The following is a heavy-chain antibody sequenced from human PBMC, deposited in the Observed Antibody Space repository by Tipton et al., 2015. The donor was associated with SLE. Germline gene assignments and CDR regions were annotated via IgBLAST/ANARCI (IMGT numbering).Heavy chain of an antibody. V-gene: IGHV4-38-2*01. D-gene: IGHD4-17*01. CDR2: IYHSGSA. CDR3: ATTVTTTPSYGAFDI. Sequence: TLSLTCAVSGYSLSSGYYWGWMRLPPGKGLEWIGTIYHSGSAFYNPSIKSRVTISLDTSKSQFSLRLTSITAADTAMYYCATTVTTTPSYGAFDIWGQGTMVTVSS. J-gene: IGHJ3*02. CDR1: GYSLSSGYY.